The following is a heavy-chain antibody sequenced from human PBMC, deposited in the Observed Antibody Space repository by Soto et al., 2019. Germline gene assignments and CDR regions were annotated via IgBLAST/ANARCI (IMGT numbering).Heavy chain of an antibody. Sequence: QVRLVESGGGVVQPERSLRLSCAASGFTFSSYGMHWVRQAPGKGLEWVAVIWYDGSNKYYADSVKGRFTISRDNSKNTLYLQMNSLRAEDTAVYYCARSPGSGYFDYWGQGTLVTVSS. CDR3: ARSPGSGYFDY. V-gene: IGHV3-33*01. D-gene: IGHD3-10*01. J-gene: IGHJ4*02. CDR1: GFTFSSYG. CDR2: IWYDGSNK.